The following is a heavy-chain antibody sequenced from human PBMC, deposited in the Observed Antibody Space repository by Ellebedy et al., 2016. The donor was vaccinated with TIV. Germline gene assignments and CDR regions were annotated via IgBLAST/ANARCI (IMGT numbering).Heavy chain of an antibody. J-gene: IGHJ4*02. CDR2: IYYNGNT. V-gene: IGHV4-59*08. D-gene: IGHD3-10*01. Sequence: SETLSLTXTVSGGSISNYYWSWFRQPPGKRLEWIAYIYYNGNTNYNPPLKSRVTISVATSENQFSLRLTSVTAADTAVYYCARHFNSGTYPLDYWGPGTLVTVSS. CDR1: GGSISNYY. CDR3: ARHFNSGTYPLDY.